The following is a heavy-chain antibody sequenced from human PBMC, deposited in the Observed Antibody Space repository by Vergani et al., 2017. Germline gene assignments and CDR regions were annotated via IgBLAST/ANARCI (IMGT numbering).Heavy chain of an antibody. J-gene: IGHJ4*02. CDR3: AREGHLVGPDLDY. CDR1: GFTFRSFG. V-gene: IGHV3-30*03. CDR2: ISYDGSNK. Sequence: QVQLVESGGGVVQPGRSLRLACAASGFTFRSFGMHWVRQAPGKGLEWVAVISYDGSNKYYADSVKGRFTISRDNSKNTLYLQMNSLRAEDTAVYYCAREGHLVGPDLDYWGQGTLVTVSS. D-gene: IGHD1-26*01.